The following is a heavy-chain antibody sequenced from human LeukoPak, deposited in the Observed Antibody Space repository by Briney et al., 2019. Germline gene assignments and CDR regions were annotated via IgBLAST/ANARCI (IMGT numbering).Heavy chain of an antibody. CDR3: AKSENLYYYDSSGYYYLDKYFQH. CDR2: IKSKTDGGTT. CDR1: GFTFSNAW. J-gene: IGHJ1*01. Sequence: GGSLRLSCAASGFTFSNAWMSWVRQAPGKGLEWVGRIKSKTDGGTTDYAAPVKGRFTISRDDSKNTLYLQMNSLRAEDTAVYYCAKSENLYYYDSSGYYYLDKYFQHWGQGTLVTVSS. V-gene: IGHV3-15*01. D-gene: IGHD3-22*01.